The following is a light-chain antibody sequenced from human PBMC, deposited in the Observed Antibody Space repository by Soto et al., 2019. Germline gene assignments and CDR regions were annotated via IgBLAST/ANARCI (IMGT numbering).Light chain of an antibody. CDR3: QSYDSSLSGVV. CDR1: GSNIGAGYD. CDR2: GNS. Sequence: QSVLTQPPSMSGAPGQRVTISCTGSGSNIGAGYDVHWYQQLPGTAPKLLIYGNSNRPSGVPDRFSGSKSGTSASLAITGLQAEDEADDYCQSYDSSLSGVVFGGGTKLTVL. V-gene: IGLV1-40*01. J-gene: IGLJ2*01.